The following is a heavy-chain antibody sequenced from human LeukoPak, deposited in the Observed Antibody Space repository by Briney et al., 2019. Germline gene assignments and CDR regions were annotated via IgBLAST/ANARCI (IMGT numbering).Heavy chain of an antibody. CDR3: ARISAGRYGMDV. CDR1: GGSVTSGGYY. D-gene: IGHD6-6*01. CDR2: VYYTGST. J-gene: IGHJ6*02. Sequence: PSQTLSLTCTVSGGSVTSGGYYWSWIRQHPGKGLEWIGYVYYTGSTYYNPSLKSRVTISPDTYKNQFSLKVSSVTAADTAVYYCARISAGRYGMDVWGQGTTVTVSS. V-gene: IGHV4-31*03.